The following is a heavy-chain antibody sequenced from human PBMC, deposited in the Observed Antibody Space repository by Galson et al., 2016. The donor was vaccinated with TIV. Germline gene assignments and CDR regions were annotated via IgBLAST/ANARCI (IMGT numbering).Heavy chain of an antibody. Sequence: SLRLSCAASGFTFSDYYMSWFSQGPGKGLEFVSYITTTGFTIYYAESVKGRFTISRANAKNSLFLQMNRLRAGDTAIYYCASDSRGSGAFDIWGQGTMVTVSS. J-gene: IGHJ3*02. D-gene: IGHD3-10*01. V-gene: IGHV3-11*01. CDR1: GFTFSDYY. CDR3: ASDSRGSGAFDI. CDR2: ITTTGFTI.